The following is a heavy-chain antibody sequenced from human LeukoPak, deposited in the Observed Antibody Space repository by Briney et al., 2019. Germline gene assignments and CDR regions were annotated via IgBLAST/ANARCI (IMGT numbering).Heavy chain of an antibody. CDR1: GFTFGDYA. Sequence: GGSLRLSCTASGFTFGDYAMGWVRQAPGKGLEWVGFIRSKAYGGTTEYAASVKGRFTISRDDSKSIAYLQMNSLKTEDTAVYYCTRVPSIAGDYWGQGTLVTVSS. CDR2: IRSKAYGGTT. J-gene: IGHJ4*02. CDR3: TRVPSIAGDY. D-gene: IGHD1-14*01. V-gene: IGHV3-49*04.